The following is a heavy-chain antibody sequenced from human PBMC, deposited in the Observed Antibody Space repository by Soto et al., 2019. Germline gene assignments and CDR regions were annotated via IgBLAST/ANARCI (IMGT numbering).Heavy chain of an antibody. CDR1: GGTFSSYA. CDR2: IIPIFGTA. Sequence: ASVKVSCKASGGTFSSYAISWVRQAPGQGLEWMGGIIPIFGTANYAQKFQGRVTITADESTSTAYMELSSLRSEDTAVYYCAREVSGYSSPWVPYYFDYWGQGTLVTVSS. V-gene: IGHV1-69*13. J-gene: IGHJ4*02. D-gene: IGHD6-13*01. CDR3: AREVSGYSSPWVPYYFDY.